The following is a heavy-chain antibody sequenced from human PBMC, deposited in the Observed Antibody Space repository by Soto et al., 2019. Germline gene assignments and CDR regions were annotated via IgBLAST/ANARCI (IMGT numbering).Heavy chain of an antibody. CDR3: ARGRYYDSSGYYAFDI. CDR1: GGTFSSYT. CDR2: IIPILGIA. J-gene: IGHJ3*02. D-gene: IGHD3-22*01. Sequence: ASVKVSCKASGGTFSSYTISWVRQAPGQGLEWMGRIIPILGIANYAQKFQGRVTITADKSTSTAYMELSSLRSEDTAVYYCARGRYYDSSGYYAFDIWGQGTMVTVSS. V-gene: IGHV1-69*02.